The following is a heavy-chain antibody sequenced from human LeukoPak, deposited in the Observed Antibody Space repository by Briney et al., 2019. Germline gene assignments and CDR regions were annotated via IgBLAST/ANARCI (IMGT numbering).Heavy chain of an antibody. D-gene: IGHD1-26*01. CDR2: IYGDGGTT. V-gene: IGHV3-43*02. CDR3: AQDWWGSYLS. CDR1: GFTFASYA. J-gene: IGHJ4*02. Sequence: ESGGSLRLSCAASGFTFASYAMHWVRQATGKGLEYVSLIYGDGGTTHYADSVKGRFSISRDNSKNSLYLQMNSLRTEDTAFYYCAQDWWGSYLSWGRGTLVTVSS.